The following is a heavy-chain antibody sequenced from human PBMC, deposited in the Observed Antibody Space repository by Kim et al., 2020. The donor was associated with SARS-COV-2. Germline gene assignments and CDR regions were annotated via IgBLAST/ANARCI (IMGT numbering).Heavy chain of an antibody. CDR3: ASRTVYNWIVDY. V-gene: IGHV4-59*01. J-gene: IGHJ4*02. D-gene: IGHD1-20*01. Sequence: THTPSLRSRVTISADPATNQFSLKLSSVTAADTAVYYCASRTVYNWIVDYWGQGTLVTVSP.